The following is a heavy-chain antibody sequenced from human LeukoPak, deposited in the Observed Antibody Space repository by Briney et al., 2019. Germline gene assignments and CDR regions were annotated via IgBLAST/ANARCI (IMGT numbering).Heavy chain of an antibody. D-gene: IGHD3-3*01. V-gene: IGHV1-8*01. Sequence: ASVKVSCKASGYTFTSYDINWVRQATGQGLEWMGWMNPNSGNTGYAQKFQGRVTMTRNTSISTAYMELSSLRSEDTAVYYCARGSGAGDFWSGYYRGFYYYYGMDVWGQGTTVTVSS. CDR1: GYTFTSYD. CDR2: MNPNSGNT. CDR3: ARGSGAGDFWSGYYRGFYYYYGMDV. J-gene: IGHJ6*02.